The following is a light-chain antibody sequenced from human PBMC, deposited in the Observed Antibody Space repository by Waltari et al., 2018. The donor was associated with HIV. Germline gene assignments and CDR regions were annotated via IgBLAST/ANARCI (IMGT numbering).Light chain of an antibody. Sequence: QSALTQPASVSGSPGQSITISCTGTSSDVDGYNFVSCYQQHPGKAPNLIIFDVFKRPAGVSFRFAGSKSGNTASLTISGLQSEDEADYYCCSDAGSRTWVFGGGTKVTVL. V-gene: IGLV2-23*02. CDR1: SSDVDGYNF. CDR2: DVF. J-gene: IGLJ3*02. CDR3: CSDAGSRTWV.